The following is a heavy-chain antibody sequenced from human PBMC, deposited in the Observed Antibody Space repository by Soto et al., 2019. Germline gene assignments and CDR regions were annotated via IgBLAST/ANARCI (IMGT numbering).Heavy chain of an antibody. CDR3: AAGGGLPRYD. V-gene: IGHV4-30-2*01. D-gene: IGHD5-12*01. Sequence: QLQLQESGSGLVKPSQTLSLTCAVSGGSISSGGYSWSWIRQPPGKGLEWIGYIYHSGSTYYNPSRKSRVNTSVDRSKNQFSLKLSSVTAADTAVYYCAAGGGLPRYDWGQGTLVTVSS. CDR2: IYHSGST. CDR1: GGSISSGGYS. J-gene: IGHJ4*02.